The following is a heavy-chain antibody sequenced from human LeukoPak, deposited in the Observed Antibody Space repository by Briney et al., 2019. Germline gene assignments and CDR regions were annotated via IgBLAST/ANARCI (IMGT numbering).Heavy chain of an antibody. CDR2: IMSSESAI. D-gene: IGHD1-26*01. J-gene: IGHJ4*02. Sequence: PGGSLRLSCAASGFTFSDYYMTWIRQAPGKGLEWVSYIMSSESAISYADSVKGRFTISRDNAKTSLYLQMNSLRAEDTAVYFCARLSGATAVDYWGQGTLVTVSS. CDR3: ARLSGATAVDY. CDR1: GFTFSDYY. V-gene: IGHV3-11*01.